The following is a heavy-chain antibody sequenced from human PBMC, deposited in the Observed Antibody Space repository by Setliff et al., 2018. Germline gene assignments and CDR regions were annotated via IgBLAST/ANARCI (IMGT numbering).Heavy chain of an antibody. J-gene: IGHJ3*02. CDR2: MFVSKTT. V-gene: IGHV4-4*07. CDR1: GGSITESF. CDR3: ARGRMRGSCSGPSCTYDPFDI. Sequence: PSETLSLTCTVSGGSITESFWSWIRQPAGKGLEWIGRMFVSKTTDYNPSLKSRVSMSMDTPNNEFYLKLSSVTAADTAVYYCARGRMRGSCSGPSCTYDPFDIWGQGTPVTVSS. D-gene: IGHD2-2*01.